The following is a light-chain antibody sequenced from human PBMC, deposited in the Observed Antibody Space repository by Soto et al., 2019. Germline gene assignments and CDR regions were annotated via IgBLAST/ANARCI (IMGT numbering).Light chain of an antibody. CDR3: QQTRTYPST. V-gene: IGKV1-9*01. CDR2: AAS. J-gene: IGKJ4*01. CDR1: QDIAIY. Sequence: IQLTQSPPSLSASVGDRVTITCRASQDIAIYLAWYQQKPGEAPKLLIHAASTLHGGVPSRFSGSGSGTDFTLTITSLQAEDFVTYYCQQTRTYPSTFGGGTKVEIK.